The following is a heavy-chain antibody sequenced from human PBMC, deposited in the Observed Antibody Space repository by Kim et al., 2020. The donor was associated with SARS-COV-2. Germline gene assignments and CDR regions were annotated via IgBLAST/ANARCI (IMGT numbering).Heavy chain of an antibody. J-gene: IGHJ4*02. D-gene: IGHD3-10*01. CDR2: AT. Sequence: ATNAAQKVQGRVTRTRDTSSSTAYVELSRLRSDDTAVYYCARARLGGPDYWGQGTLVTVSS. V-gene: IGHV1-2*02. CDR3: ARARLGGPDY.